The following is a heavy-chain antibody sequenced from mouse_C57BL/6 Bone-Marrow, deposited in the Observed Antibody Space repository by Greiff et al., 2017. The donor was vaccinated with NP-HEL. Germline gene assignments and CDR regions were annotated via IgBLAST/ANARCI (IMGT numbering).Heavy chain of an antibody. Sequence: QVHVKQSGPELVKPGASVKISCKASGYAFSSSWMNWVKQRPGKGLEWIGRIYPGDGDTNYNGKFKGKATLTADKSSSTAYMQLSSLTSEDSAVYFCAMYGNSAWFAYWGQGTLVTVSA. CDR3: AMYGNSAWFAY. CDR2: IYPGDGDT. D-gene: IGHD2-10*02. V-gene: IGHV1-82*01. J-gene: IGHJ3*01. CDR1: GYAFSSSW.